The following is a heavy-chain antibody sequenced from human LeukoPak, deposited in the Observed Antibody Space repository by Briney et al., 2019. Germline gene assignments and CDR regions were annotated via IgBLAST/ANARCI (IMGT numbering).Heavy chain of an antibody. CDR2: MNPNSGNT. V-gene: IGHV1-8*03. J-gene: IGHJ4*02. CDR3: ATITMVRGVIFFDY. D-gene: IGHD3-10*01. CDR1: GYTFTSYD. Sequence: ASVKVSCKASGYTFTSYDINWVRRATGQGLEWMGWMNPNSGNTGYAQKFQGRVTITRNTSISTAYMGLSSLRSEDTAVYYCATITMVRGVIFFDYWGQGTLVTVSS.